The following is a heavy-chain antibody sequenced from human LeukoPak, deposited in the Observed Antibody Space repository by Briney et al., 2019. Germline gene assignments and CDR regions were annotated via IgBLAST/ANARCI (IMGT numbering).Heavy chain of an antibody. J-gene: IGHJ4*02. CDR3: ARDRGPLPRDSSGWYGNYYDSSGSSSFDY. D-gene: IGHD3-22*01. V-gene: IGHV6-1*01. Sequence: SQTLSLTCAISGDSVSSNSAAWNWIRQSPSRGLEWLGRTYYGSKWYNDYAVSVKSRITINPDTSKNQFSLQLNSVTPEDTAVYYCARDRGPLPRDSSGWYGNYYDSSGSSSFDYWGQGTLVTVSS. CDR1: GDSVSSNSAA. CDR2: TYYGSKWYN.